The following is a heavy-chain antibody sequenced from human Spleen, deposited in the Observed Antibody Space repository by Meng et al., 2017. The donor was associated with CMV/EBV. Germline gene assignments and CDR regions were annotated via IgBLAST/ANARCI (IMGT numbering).Heavy chain of an antibody. V-gene: IGHV1-69*10. CDR1: GGTFSSYA. Sequence: SVKVSCKASGGTFSSYAISWVRQAPGQGLEWMGGIIPILGIANYAQKFQGRVTITADKSTSTAYMELSSLRSEDTAVYYCASEAGSGVVVPAAISPDAFDIWGQGTMVTVSS. CDR2: IIPILGIA. J-gene: IGHJ3*02. CDR3: ASEAGSGVVVPAAISPDAFDI. D-gene: IGHD2-2*01.